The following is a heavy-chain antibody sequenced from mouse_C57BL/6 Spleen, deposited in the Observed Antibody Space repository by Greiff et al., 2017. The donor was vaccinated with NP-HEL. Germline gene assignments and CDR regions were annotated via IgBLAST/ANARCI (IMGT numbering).Heavy chain of an antibody. Sequence: QVQLQQPGAELVRPGSSVKLSCKASGYTFTSYWMDWVKQRPGQGLEWIGNIYPSDSETHYNQKFKDKATFTADTSSNTAYMQLSILTTEDSAISYCSRRWYGSSLYYFDYWGQGTTLTVSS. J-gene: IGHJ2*01. V-gene: IGHV1-61*01. CDR1: GYTFTSYW. D-gene: IGHD1-1*01. CDR2: IYPSDSET. CDR3: SRRWYGSSLYYFDY.